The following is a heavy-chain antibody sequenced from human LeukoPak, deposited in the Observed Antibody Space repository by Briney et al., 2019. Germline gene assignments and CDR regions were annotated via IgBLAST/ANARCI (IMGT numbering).Heavy chain of an antibody. J-gene: IGHJ4*02. CDR1: GFTFSSYS. D-gene: IGHD1-26*01. Sequence: PGGSLRLSCAGSGFTFSSYSMNWVRQAPGKGLEWVSYISSTSSTIFYADSVKGRFTISRDNAKNSLYLHMNSLRVDDTAVYFCARVRIHTSGSYYPVDYWGQGTLVTVSS. V-gene: IGHV3-48*01. CDR3: ARVRIHTSGSYYPVDY. CDR2: ISSTSSTI.